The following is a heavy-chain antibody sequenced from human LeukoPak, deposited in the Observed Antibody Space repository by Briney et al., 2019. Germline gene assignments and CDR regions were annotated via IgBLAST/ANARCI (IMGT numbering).Heavy chain of an antibody. J-gene: IGHJ5*02. Sequence: RSLRLSCAASGFTFSSYAVHWVRQAPGKGLEWVAVISYDGSNKYYADSVKGRFTISRDNSKNTLYLQMNSLRAEDTAVYYCARDSRLYGSGNLNMNWFDPWGQGTLVTVSS. CDR1: GFTFSSYA. CDR3: ARDSRLYGSGNLNMNWFDP. CDR2: ISYDGSNK. D-gene: IGHD3-10*01. V-gene: IGHV3-30*04.